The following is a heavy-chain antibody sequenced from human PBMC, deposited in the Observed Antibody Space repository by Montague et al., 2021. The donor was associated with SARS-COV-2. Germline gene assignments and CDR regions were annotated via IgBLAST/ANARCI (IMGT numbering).Heavy chain of an antibody. CDR2: ISGSGGST. V-gene: IGHV3-23*01. Sequence: SRRFSCAASGFPFSNFAMSLFRQAPGKGLEWVSAISGSGGSTYYADSVKGRFTISRDNSENRLYLQINSLGAEDTAVFYCANHYSDGSGYPYWGQGTLVTVSS. D-gene: IGHD3-22*01. CDR1: GFPFSNFA. J-gene: IGHJ4*02. CDR3: ANHYSDGSGYPY.